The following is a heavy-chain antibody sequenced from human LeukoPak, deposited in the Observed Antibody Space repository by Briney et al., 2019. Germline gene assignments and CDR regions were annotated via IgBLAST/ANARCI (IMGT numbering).Heavy chain of an antibody. CDR2: IYPGDSDT. D-gene: IGHD2-2*01. Sequence: GESLQISCKGSGYSFTSYWIGWVRQMPGKGLEWMGIIYPGDSDTRYSPSFQGQVTISADKSISTAYLQWSSLKASDTAMYYCARHEVVPAANYYYYGMDVWGQGTTVTVSS. J-gene: IGHJ6*02. V-gene: IGHV5-51*01. CDR3: ARHEVVPAANYYYYGMDV. CDR1: GYSFTSYW.